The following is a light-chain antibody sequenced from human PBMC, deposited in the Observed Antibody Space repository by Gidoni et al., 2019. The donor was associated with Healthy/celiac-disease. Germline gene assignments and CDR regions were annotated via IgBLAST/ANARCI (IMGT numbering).Light chain of an antibody. Sequence: EIVMTQSPATLSVSPGERATLSCRASQSVSSNLAWYQQKPGQAPRLLIYGASTRATGIPARFSGSGSGTEFTLTISSLQSEDFAVYDCQQYNSWPRTFGQGTKLEIK. CDR2: GAS. V-gene: IGKV3-15*01. J-gene: IGKJ2*01. CDR3: QQYNSWPRT. CDR1: QSVSSN.